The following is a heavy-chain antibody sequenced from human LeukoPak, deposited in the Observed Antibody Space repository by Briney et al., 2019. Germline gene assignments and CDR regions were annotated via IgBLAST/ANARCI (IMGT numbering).Heavy chain of an antibody. CDR1: GSTFTSYS. J-gene: IGHJ3*02. D-gene: IGHD6-19*01. CDR2: IYPGDSDT. CDR3: ARLEGAVAGIGGI. V-gene: IGHV5-51*01. Sequence: GEPLNIPCKGSGSTFTSYSIGWLRQMPGKGLEWMEIIYPGDSDTRYSPSFQGQVTISADKSISTAYLQWSRLKASDTAMYYCARLEGAVAGIGGIWGQGTMVTVSS.